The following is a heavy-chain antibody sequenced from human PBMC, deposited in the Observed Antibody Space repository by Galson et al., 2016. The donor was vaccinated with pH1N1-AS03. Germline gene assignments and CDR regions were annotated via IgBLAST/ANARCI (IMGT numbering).Heavy chain of an antibody. J-gene: IGHJ5*02. Sequence: PALVKPTQTLTLTCTFSGFSLSTSGVGVGWIRQAPGKALEWLAIIYWNDDIRYSPSLRNRLTITKDTSKSQAVLTMTNMDPVDTATYFCARAYYGDFADWFDPWGQGTLVTVSS. D-gene: IGHD4-17*01. CDR1: GFSLSTSGVG. CDR2: IYWNDDI. V-gene: IGHV2-5*01. CDR3: ARAYYGDFADWFDP.